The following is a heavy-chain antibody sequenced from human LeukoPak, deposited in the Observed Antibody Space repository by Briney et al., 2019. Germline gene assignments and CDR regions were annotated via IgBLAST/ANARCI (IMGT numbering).Heavy chain of an antibody. J-gene: IGHJ6*02. CDR1: GSSISSRSYY. V-gene: IGHV4-39*01. CDR3: AIQRLDGTDV. CDR2: IYYSGST. Sequence: PSETLSLTCTVSGSSISSRSYYWGWIRQPPGKGLEWIGSIYYSGSTYYNASLKSRVTTSVDTSKNQFSLKLTSVTAADTAVYYCAIQRLDGTDVWGQGITVTVSS. D-gene: IGHD6-19*01.